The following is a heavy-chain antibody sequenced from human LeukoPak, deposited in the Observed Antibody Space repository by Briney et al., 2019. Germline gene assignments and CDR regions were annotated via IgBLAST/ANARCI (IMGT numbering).Heavy chain of an antibody. J-gene: IGHJ4*02. Sequence: PGRSLRLSCAASGFTFSSYGMHWVRQAPGKGLEWVAVISYDGSNKYYADSVKGRFTISRDNSKNTLYLQMNSLRAEDTAVYYCAKEPKPPKHAGYSSSWLDYWGQGTLVTVSS. CDR2: ISYDGSNK. CDR1: GFTFSSYG. CDR3: AKEPKPPKHAGYSSSWLDY. D-gene: IGHD6-13*01. V-gene: IGHV3-30*18.